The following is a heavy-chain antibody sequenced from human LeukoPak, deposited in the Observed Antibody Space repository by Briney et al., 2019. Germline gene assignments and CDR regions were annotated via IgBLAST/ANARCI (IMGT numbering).Heavy chain of an antibody. D-gene: IGHD2-2*02. J-gene: IGHJ5*02. CDR3: VRDGEXVAISXNYWFDP. Sequence: ASVKVSCKASGFTFTSYDINWVRQASGQGLEWMGWMNPNNGNTGYAQKFQGRVTMTRDTSISTAYMELRGLRSEDTAVYYCVRDGEXVAISXNYWFDPWGXXTXVXVSS. CDR1: GFTFTSYD. CDR2: MNPNNGNT. V-gene: IGHV1-8*01.